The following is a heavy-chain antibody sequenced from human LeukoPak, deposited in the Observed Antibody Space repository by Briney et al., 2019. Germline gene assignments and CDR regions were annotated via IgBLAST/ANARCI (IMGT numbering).Heavy chain of an antibody. J-gene: IGHJ3*02. CDR2: IYYSGST. D-gene: IGHD2-2*01. CDR1: GGSISSGGYY. Sequence: PSETLSLTCTVSGGSISSGGYYWSWIRQHPGKGLEWIGYIYYSGSTYHNPSLKSRVTISVDTSKNQFSLKLSSVTAADTAVYYCARGSTIRAFDIWGQGTMVTVSS. CDR3: ARGSTIRAFDI. V-gene: IGHV4-31*03.